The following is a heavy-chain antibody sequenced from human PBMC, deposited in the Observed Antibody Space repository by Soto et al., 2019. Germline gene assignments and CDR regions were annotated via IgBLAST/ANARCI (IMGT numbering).Heavy chain of an antibody. CDR2: ISGYNGNT. CDR1: GYTSTSYG. J-gene: IGHJ4*02. D-gene: IGHD3-22*01. V-gene: IGHV1-18*04. CDR3: ARDSFYDSSGYYTK. Sequence: ASVKVSCKGSGYTSTSYGISWVRQAPGQGLEWMGWISGYNGNTKYAQELQGRVTMTIDTSTSTAYMEVRSLRADDTAVYYCARDSFYDSSGYYTKWGQGTLVTVSS.